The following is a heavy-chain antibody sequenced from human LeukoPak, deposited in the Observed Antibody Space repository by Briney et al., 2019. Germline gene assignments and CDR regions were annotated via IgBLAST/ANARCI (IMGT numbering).Heavy chain of an antibody. J-gene: IGHJ4*02. D-gene: IGHD3-22*01. CDR2: IIPIFGTA. V-gene: IGHV1-69*13. Sequence: GASVKASCKASGGTFSSYAISWVRQAPGQGLEWMGGIIPIFGTANYAQKFQGRVTITADESTSTAYMELSSLRSEDTAVYYCARDPDYDSSGYYGEGYWGQGTLVTVSS. CDR3: ARDPDYDSSGYYGEGY. CDR1: GGTFSSYA.